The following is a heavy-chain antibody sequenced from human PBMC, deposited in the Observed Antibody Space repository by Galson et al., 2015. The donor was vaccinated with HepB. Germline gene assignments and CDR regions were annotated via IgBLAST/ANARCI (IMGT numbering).Heavy chain of an antibody. V-gene: IGHV3-33*01. Sequence: SLRLSCAASGFTFSSHGMHWVRQTPGKGLEWVALIWSDGTNKYYADSVKGRFTISRDNSKNTLYLQMDSLRAEDTAAYYCAREAAIAAPVTFDYWGPGTLVTVSS. CDR1: GFTFSSHG. D-gene: IGHD6-13*01. CDR3: AREAAIAAPVTFDY. J-gene: IGHJ4*02. CDR2: IWSDGTNK.